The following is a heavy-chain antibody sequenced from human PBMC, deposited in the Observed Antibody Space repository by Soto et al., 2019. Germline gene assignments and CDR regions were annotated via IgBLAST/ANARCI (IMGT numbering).Heavy chain of an antibody. CDR3: AKPYSGNYPRPFDY. V-gene: IGHV3-30*18. J-gene: IGHJ4*02. CDR2: ISYHGSNK. Sequence: QVQLVESGGGVVQPGTSLRLSCAASGFTFSIYGMHWVRQAPGKGLVWVAAISYHGSNKYYADSVKGRFTISRDNSKNTLYLQMDSPRAEDTAVYYCAKPYSGNYPRPFDYWGQGTLVTVSS. D-gene: IGHD1-26*01. CDR1: GFTFSIYG.